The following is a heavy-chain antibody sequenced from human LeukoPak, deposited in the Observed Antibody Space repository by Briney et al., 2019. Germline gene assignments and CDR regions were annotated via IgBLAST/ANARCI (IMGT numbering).Heavy chain of an antibody. Sequence: SETLSLTCTVSGGSISSYYWSWIRQPPGKGLEWIGYIYYSGSTNYNPSLKSRVTISVDTSKNQFSLKLSSVTAADTAVYYCARDRFGWFGEPNDAFDIWGQGTMVTVSS. J-gene: IGHJ3*02. V-gene: IGHV4-59*01. CDR3: ARDRFGWFGEPNDAFDI. CDR1: GGSISSYY. CDR2: IYYSGST. D-gene: IGHD3-10*01.